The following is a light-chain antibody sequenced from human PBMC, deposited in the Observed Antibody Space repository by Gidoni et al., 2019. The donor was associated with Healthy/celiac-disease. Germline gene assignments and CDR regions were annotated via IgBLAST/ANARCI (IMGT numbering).Light chain of an antibody. V-gene: IGLV1-40*01. CDR3: QSYDSSLSGSYV. J-gene: IGLJ1*01. Sequence: QSVLTQPPSVSGAPGQGVTISCTGSSSNIGAGYDVHWYQQLPGTAPKLLIYGNSNRPSGGPDRFSGSKSGTSASLAITGLQAEDEADYYCQSYDSSLSGSYVFGTGTKVTVL. CDR1: SSNIGAGYD. CDR2: GNS.